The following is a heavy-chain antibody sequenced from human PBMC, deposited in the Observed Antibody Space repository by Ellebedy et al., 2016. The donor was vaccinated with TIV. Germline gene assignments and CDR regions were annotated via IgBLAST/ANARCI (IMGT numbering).Heavy chain of an antibody. Sequence: MPSETLSLTCTVSGGSISSYYWSWIRQPPGKGLEWIGYIYYSGSTNYNPSLKSRVTISVDTSKNQFSLRLRSVTAADTAVYYCARDTVEVPSGDAFDIWGRGTMVTVSS. CDR2: IYYSGST. CDR3: ARDTVEVPSGDAFDI. CDR1: GGSISSYY. J-gene: IGHJ3*02. D-gene: IGHD2-21*01. V-gene: IGHV4-59*01.